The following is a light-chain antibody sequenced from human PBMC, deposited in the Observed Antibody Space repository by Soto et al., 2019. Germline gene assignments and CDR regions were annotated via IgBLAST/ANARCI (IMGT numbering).Light chain of an antibody. J-gene: IGKJ5*01. CDR2: DST. Sequence: VLTRSPATLSLSPGERATLSCRARQSIHTSLAWYQQKPGQPPRLVVYDSTLRANGVPDRFGGSRSGTEFTLTINNLEPEDFAVYYCQQRNVWHPITFGQGTRLEI. CDR1: QSIHTS. V-gene: IGKV3D-11*02. CDR3: QQRNVWHPIT.